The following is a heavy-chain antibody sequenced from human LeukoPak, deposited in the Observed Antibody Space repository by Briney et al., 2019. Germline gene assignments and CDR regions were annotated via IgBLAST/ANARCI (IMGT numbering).Heavy chain of an antibody. CDR3: TRASGSYRTLDY. V-gene: IGHV4-4*07. CDR1: GGPISGYY. Sequence: SETLSLTCTVSGGPISGYYWSWIRQPAGKGLEWIGHIYTSGSTNYNPSLKSRLTMSVDTSKNQFSLKLSSVTAADTAVYYCTRASGSYRTLDYWGQGTLVTVSS. J-gene: IGHJ4*02. CDR2: IYTSGST. D-gene: IGHD1-26*01.